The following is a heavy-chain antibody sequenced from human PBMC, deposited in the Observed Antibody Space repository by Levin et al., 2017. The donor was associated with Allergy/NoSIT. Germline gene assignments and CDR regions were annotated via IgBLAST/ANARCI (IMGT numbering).Heavy chain of an antibody. V-gene: IGHV3-30*18. D-gene: IGHD6-19*01. Sequence: GGSLRLSCAASGFTFSSYGMHWVRQAPGKGLEWVAVISSDGRKKFYADSVKGRFTISRDNSKKTPDLQMNSLGAEAKAVYYCAKDVYGSGWYPLGNDAFEMWGQGTKVSVSS. CDR1: GFTFSSYG. CDR2: ISSDGRKK. J-gene: IGHJ3*02. CDR3: AKDVYGSGWYPLGNDAFEM.